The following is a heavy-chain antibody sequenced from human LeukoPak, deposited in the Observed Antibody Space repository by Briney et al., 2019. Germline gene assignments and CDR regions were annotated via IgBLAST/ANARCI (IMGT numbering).Heavy chain of an antibody. D-gene: IGHD5-18*01. V-gene: IGHV4-34*01. Sequence: SETLSLTCAVYGGSFSDYYWSWIRQPPGEGLEWIGEINHSGSTNYNPSLKSRVTISVDTSKNQFSLKLSSVTAADTAVYYCAGTRGYSYGRLGYWGQGTLVTVSS. CDR2: INHSGST. J-gene: IGHJ4*02. CDR1: GGSFSDYY. CDR3: AGTRGYSYGRLGY.